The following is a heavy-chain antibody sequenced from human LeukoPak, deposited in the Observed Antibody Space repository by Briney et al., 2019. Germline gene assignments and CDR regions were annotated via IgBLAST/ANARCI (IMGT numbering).Heavy chain of an antibody. D-gene: IGHD4-11*01. Sequence: PGGSLTLSCAASGFIFSHHGMHWVRQAPGKGLEWVAVIWSDGTNRFYADFVKGRFTISRDNSQNTVFLQMDSLRVKDTAIYYCARDAQRGFDYSNSLKYWGHGTLVTVSS. CDR2: IWSDGTNR. CDR1: GFIFSHHG. V-gene: IGHV3-33*01. J-gene: IGHJ4*01. CDR3: ARDAQRGFDYSNSLKY.